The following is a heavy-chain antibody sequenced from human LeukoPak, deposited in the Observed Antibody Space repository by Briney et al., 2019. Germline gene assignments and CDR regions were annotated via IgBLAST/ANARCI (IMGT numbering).Heavy chain of an antibody. CDR2: ISADGSNK. CDR1: GFTFSSYG. V-gene: IGHV3-30*03. CDR3: VAFDY. J-gene: IGHJ4*02. Sequence: TGGSLRLSCAASGFTFSSYGMHWVRQATGKGLEWVAGISADGSNKYYADSVKGRFTISRDNSKNTLYLQMNSLRAEDTAVYYCVAFDYWGQGTLVTVSS.